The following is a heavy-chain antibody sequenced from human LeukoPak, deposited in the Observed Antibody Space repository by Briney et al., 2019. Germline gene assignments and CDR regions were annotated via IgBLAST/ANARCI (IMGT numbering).Heavy chain of an antibody. V-gene: IGHV1-69*05. Sequence: SVKVSCKASGGTFSSYAISWVRQAPGQGLEWMGGIIPIFGTANYAQKFQGRVTITTDESTSTAYMELSSLRSEDTAVYYCARAGGDGYTKWYFDYWGQGTLVTVSS. D-gene: IGHD5-24*01. CDR1: GGTFSSYA. J-gene: IGHJ4*02. CDR2: IIPIFGTA. CDR3: ARAGGDGYTKWYFDY.